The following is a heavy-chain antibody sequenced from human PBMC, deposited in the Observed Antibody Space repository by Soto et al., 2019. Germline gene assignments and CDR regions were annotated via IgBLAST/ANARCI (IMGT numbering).Heavy chain of an antibody. Sequence: GASVKVSCKASGYTFTSYAMHWVRQAPGQRLEWMGWISAYNGNTNYAQKLQGRVTMTTDTSTSTAYMELRSLRSDDTAVYYCARDLRIGAAAEVYYYYGMDVWGQGTTVTVS. CDR2: ISAYNGNT. CDR1: GYTFTSYA. V-gene: IGHV1-18*01. J-gene: IGHJ6*02. D-gene: IGHD6-13*01. CDR3: ARDLRIGAAAEVYYYYGMDV.